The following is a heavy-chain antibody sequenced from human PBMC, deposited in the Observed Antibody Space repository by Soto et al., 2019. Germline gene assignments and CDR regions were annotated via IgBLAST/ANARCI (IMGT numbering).Heavy chain of an antibody. CDR2: IYPGDSDT. V-gene: IGHV5-51*01. Sequence: PGESLKISCKGSGYSFTSYWIGWVRQMPGKGLEWMGIIYPGDSDTRYSPSFQGQVTISADKSISTAYLQWSSLKASDTAMYYCARGGLYAAARRAYYYYGMDVWGQGTTVTVSS. J-gene: IGHJ6*02. CDR1: GYSFTSYW. D-gene: IGHD6-6*01. CDR3: ARGGLYAAARRAYYYYGMDV.